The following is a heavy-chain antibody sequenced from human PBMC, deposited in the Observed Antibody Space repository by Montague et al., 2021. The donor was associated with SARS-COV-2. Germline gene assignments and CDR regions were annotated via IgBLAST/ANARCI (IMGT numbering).Heavy chain of an antibody. Sequence: SETLSLTCSVSGVSVSSNNYYWTRIRRPQGKGLEWIGYIYFNGNNILNLSIEGRVITSIDTSKYHFSLRLTTVTPAATDVYSCAREVVRVKSNCLDAWGQGTLVTVSS. V-gene: IGHV4-61*03. D-gene: IGHD3-10*01. CDR3: AREVVRVKSNCLDA. CDR1: GVSVSSNNYY. CDR2: IYFNGNN. J-gene: IGHJ5*02.